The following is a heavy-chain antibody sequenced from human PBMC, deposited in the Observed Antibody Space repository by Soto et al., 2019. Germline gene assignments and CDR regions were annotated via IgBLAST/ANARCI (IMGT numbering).Heavy chain of an antibody. J-gene: IGHJ5*02. CDR2: ISSSSSYI. CDR3: ARDGDFWSGYPNWFDP. D-gene: IGHD3-3*01. CDR1: GFTFSSYS. V-gene: IGHV3-21*01. Sequence: EVQLVGSGGGLVKPGGSLRLSCAASGFTFSSYSMSWVRQAPGKGLEWVSYISSSSSYIYYADSVKGRFTISRDNAKNSLYLQMNSLRAEDTAVYYCARDGDFWSGYPNWFDPWGQGTLVTVSS.